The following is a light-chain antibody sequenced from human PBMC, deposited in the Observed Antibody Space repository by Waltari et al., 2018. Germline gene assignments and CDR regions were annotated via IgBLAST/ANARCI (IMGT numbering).Light chain of an antibody. V-gene: IGKV2-40*01. CDR1: ESLLYSDGKTF. CDR3: MQSLRSPYT. J-gene: IGKJ2*01. Sequence: IVMTQTPLSQPVTLGEPASISCRSGESLLYSDGKTFLDWYLQKPGQSPQLLLYLVSKRASGVPDRFSGSGSGTDFTLKISRVEAEDVGVYYCMQSLRSPYTFGPGTKLEI. CDR2: LVS.